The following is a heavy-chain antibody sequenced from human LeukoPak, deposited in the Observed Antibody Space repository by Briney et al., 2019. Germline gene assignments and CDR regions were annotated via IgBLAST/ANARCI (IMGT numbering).Heavy chain of an antibody. Sequence: SETLSLTCTVSGGSISSYYWSWIRQPPGKGLEWIGYIYYSGSTNYNPSLKSRVTISVDTSKNQFSLKLSSVTAADTAVYYGARDVDTAMVLGAFDIWGQGTMVTVSS. V-gene: IGHV4-59*01. J-gene: IGHJ3*02. CDR2: IYYSGST. CDR1: GGSISSYY. D-gene: IGHD5-18*01. CDR3: ARDVDTAMVLGAFDI.